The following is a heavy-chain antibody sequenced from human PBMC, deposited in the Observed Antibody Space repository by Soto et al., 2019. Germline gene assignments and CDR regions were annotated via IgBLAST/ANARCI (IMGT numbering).Heavy chain of an antibody. Sequence: ASVKVSCKASGYTFTSYDSNWVRQATGQGLEWMGWMNPNSGNTGYAQKFQGRVTMTRNTSISTAYMELSSLRSEDTAVYYCARALSPFNIWKYYYYYYYYRAFWAKGTTVPVSS. V-gene: IGHV1-8*01. CDR2: MNPNSGNT. J-gene: IGHJ6*03. CDR1: GYTFTSYD. D-gene: IGHD1-20*01. CDR3: ARALSPFNIWKYYYYYYYYRAF.